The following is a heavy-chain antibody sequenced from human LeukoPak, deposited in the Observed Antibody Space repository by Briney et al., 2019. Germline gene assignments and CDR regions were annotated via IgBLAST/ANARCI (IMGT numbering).Heavy chain of an antibody. V-gene: IGHV1-18*01. D-gene: IGHD6-13*01. J-gene: IGHJ4*02. CDR3: ARDPYSSSWYNGYFDY. Sequence: ASVKVSCKASGYIFNKYGVSWVRQAPGQGLEWLAWISCYNGDTNYAQKFQGRVTITADKSTSTAYMEVSSLRSEDTAVYYCARDPYSSSWYNGYFDYWGQGSLVTVSS. CDR2: ISCYNGDT. CDR1: GYIFNKYG.